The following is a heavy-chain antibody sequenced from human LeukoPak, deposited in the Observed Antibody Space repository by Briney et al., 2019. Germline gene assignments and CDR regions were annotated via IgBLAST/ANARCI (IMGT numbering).Heavy chain of an antibody. CDR2: INHSGST. D-gene: IGHD3-3*01. V-gene: IGHV4-34*01. Sequence: SETLSLTCAVYGGSFSYYYWSWIRQPPGKGLEWVGKINHSGSTNYNPSLKSRVTISVDTSKNQFSLKLSSVTAADTAVYYCARHDHISIFGVVTPAAFDIWGQGTMVTVSS. J-gene: IGHJ3*02. CDR1: GGSFSYYY. CDR3: ARHDHISIFGVVTPAAFDI.